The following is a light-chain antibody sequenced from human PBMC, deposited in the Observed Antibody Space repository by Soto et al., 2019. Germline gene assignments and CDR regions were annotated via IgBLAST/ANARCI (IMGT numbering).Light chain of an antibody. CDR1: SSNIGSNH. J-gene: IGLJ2*01. CDR3: SARDDSLSGVV. CDR2: RSD. V-gene: IGLV1-47*01. Sequence: QSVLTQPPSTSGTPGQRVTISCSGSSSNIGSNHVYWYQQLPGMAPKLLMYRSDQRPTGVPDRFSGSKSGTSASLAISGLRSDDEADYYCSARDDSLSGVVFGGGTKVTVL.